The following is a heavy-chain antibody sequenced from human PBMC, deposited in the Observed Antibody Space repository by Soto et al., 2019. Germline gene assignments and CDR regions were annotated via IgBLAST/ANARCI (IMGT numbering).Heavy chain of an antibody. CDR1: GFTFSSYG. V-gene: IGHV3-30*18. CDR2: ISYDGSNK. CDR3: AKEGYYYYGMGV. Sequence: QVQLVESGGGVVQPGRSLRLSCAASGFTFSSYGMHWVRQAPGKGLEWVAVISYDGSNKYYADSVKGRFTISRDNSKNTLYLQMNSLRAEDTAVYYCAKEGYYYYGMGVWGQGTTVTVSS. J-gene: IGHJ6*02.